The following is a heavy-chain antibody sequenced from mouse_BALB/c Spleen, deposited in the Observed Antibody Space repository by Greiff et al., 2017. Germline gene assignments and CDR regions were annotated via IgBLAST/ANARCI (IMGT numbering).Heavy chain of an antibody. Sequence: DVMLVESGGDLVKPGGSLKLSCAASGFTFSSYGMSWVRQTPDKRLEWVATISSGGSYTYYPDSVKGRFTISRDNAKNTLYLQMSSLKSEDTAMYYCARLLKGYFDYWGQGTTLTVSS. CDR2: ISSGGSYT. V-gene: IGHV5-6*02. J-gene: IGHJ2*01. CDR3: ARLLKGYFDY. CDR1: GFTFSSYG.